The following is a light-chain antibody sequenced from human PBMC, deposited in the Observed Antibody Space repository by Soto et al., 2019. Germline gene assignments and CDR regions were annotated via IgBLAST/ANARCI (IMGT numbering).Light chain of an antibody. CDR3: QQYDTWA. V-gene: IGKV3D-15*01. CDR2: AAS. CDR1: QSVSSN. J-gene: IGKJ1*01. Sequence: IVMTQSPATLSVSPGERSTLSCRASQSVSSNLAWYQQKPGQAPRLLIYAASARAAGIPDRFSGSGSGTDFTLTITRLEPEDFAVYYCQQYDTWAFGQGTKVDI.